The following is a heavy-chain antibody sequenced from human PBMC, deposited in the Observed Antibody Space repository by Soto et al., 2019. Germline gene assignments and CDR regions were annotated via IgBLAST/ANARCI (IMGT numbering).Heavy chain of an antibody. CDR3: ARLQAGAAGYFDY. V-gene: IGHV4-39*01. D-gene: IGHD3-10*01. CDR2: IYYSGST. Sequence: QLQLQESGPGLVKPSETLSLTCTVSGGSISSSSYYWGWIRQPPGKGLEWIGSIYYSGSTYYNPSLKSRVTIPVHKSKNQCSLKLSSVTAADPAVYYCARLQAGAAGYFDYWGQGTLVTVSS. CDR1: GGSISSSSYY. J-gene: IGHJ4*02.